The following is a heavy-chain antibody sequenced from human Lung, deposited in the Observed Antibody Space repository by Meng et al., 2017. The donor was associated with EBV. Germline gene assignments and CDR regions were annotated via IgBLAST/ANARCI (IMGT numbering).Heavy chain of an antibody. CDR1: GFSFASFG. D-gene: IGHD6-19*01. J-gene: IGHJ4*02. CDR2: ISAYNANT. V-gene: IGHV1-18*01. Sequence: VQLVQSGAEAKKPGASVKVSCNASGFSFASFGVSWLRQAPGQGLEWMGWISAYNANTNYAQNLQGRVTMTTDTSTSTAYMDLRSLRFDDTAVYYCARDPSNTSGRYAYFDYWGQGTLVTVSS. CDR3: ARDPSNTSGRYAYFDY.